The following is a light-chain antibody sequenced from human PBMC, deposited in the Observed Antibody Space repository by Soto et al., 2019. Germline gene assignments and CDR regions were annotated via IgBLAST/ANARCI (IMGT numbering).Light chain of an antibody. CDR3: QQRSSSST. J-gene: IGKJ5*01. CDR2: EAS. Sequence: EIVMTQSPGTLSVSPGERATLSCRASQSITNNLAWYQQKVGQAPRLLIYEASTRATGIPARFRGSGSGTDFTLTISSLEPEDFAVYYCQQRSSSSTFGQGTRLEIK. V-gene: IGKV3-11*01. CDR1: QSITNN.